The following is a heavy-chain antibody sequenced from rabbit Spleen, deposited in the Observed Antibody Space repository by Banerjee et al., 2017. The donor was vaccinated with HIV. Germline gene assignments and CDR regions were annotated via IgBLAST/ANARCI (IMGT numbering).Heavy chain of an antibody. CDR3: LRGVIAEWFDGRL. CDR1: GFSLSSYW. CDR2: INTGGST. D-gene: IGHD1-1*01. Sequence: QSLEESGGDLVKPGASLTLTCTASGFSLSSYWMSWVRQAPGKGLEWIGHINTGGSTYYASWAKGRFIISRENAQNTLYLQMNSLTAADTATYYCLRGVIAEWFDGRLWGPGTLVTVS. J-gene: IGHJ6*01. V-gene: IGHV1S28*01.